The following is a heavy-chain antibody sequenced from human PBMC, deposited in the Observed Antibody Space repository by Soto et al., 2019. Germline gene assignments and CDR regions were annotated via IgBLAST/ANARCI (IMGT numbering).Heavy chain of an antibody. Sequence: EVQLVESGGGLVQPGVSLRLSCEASGFTFRNYDMHWVRQGTGKGLEWVSGISAAGDPDYADSVEGRFTISRENAQNSFFLHMNSLRVGDTAVYYCARNYRDFYGLDVWGQGTTVIVSS. CDR3: ARNYRDFYGLDV. CDR2: ISAAGDP. D-gene: IGHD3-10*01. V-gene: IGHV3-13*05. J-gene: IGHJ6*02. CDR1: GFTFRNYD.